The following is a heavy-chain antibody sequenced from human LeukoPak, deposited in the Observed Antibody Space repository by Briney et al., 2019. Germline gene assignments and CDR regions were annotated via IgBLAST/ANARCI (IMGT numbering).Heavy chain of an antibody. CDR1: GYTFTCYY. D-gene: IGHD1-26*01. CDR3: ARGGPLVVGATNWFDP. CDR2: INPSGGST. J-gene: IGHJ5*02. V-gene: IGHV1-46*01. Sequence: ASVKVSCKASGYTFTCYYMHWVRQAPGQGLEWMGIINPSGGSTSYAQKFQGRVTMTRDTSTSTVYMELSSLRSEDTAVYYCARGGPLVVGATNWFDPWGQGTLVTVSS.